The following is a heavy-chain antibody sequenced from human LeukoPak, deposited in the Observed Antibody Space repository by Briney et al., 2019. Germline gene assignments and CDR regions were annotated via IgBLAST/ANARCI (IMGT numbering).Heavy chain of an antibody. CDR2: IYYSGST. J-gene: IGHJ4*02. V-gene: IGHV4-59*01. CDR1: GGSISSYY. D-gene: IGHD6-19*01. CDR3: ARGGGVAGTPYNPYDY. Sequence: PSETLSLTCTVSGGSISSYYWSWIRQPPGKGLEWIGYIYYSGSTNYNSSLKSRVTISVDTSKNQFSLKLSSVTAADTAVYYCARGGGVAGTPYNPYDYWGQGTLVTVSS.